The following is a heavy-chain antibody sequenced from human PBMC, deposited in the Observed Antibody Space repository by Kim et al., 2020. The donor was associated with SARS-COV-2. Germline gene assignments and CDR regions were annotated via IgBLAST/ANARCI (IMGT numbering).Heavy chain of an antibody. CDR3: ARDRAPPLRYFEWTQYWYLDL. CDR2: IYYSGST. CDR1: GGSISSGGYY. D-gene: IGHD3-9*01. J-gene: IGHJ2*01. V-gene: IGHV4-31*03. Sequence: SETLSLTCTVSGGSISSGGYYWSWIRQHPGKGLEWIGYIYYSGSTYYNPSLKSRVTISVDTSKNQFSLKLSSVPAADTAVYYCARDRAPPLRYFEWTQYWYLDLWGRGTLVTVSS.